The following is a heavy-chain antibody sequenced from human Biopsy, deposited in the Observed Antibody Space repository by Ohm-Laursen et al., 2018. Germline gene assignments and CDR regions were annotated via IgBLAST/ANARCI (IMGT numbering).Heavy chain of an antibody. D-gene: IGHD1-26*01. CDR3: ARVGAGAPSIDYFDY. CDR2: IYYSGST. Sequence: ETLSLTCTVSGGSIGSFFWSWIRQPPGKGLEWIGYIYYSGSTNYNPSLRSRVTISVDRSKNQFSLELSSVTAADTAVYYCARVGAGAPSIDYFDYWGQGALVTVSS. V-gene: IGHV4-59*01. J-gene: IGHJ4*02. CDR1: GGSIGSFF.